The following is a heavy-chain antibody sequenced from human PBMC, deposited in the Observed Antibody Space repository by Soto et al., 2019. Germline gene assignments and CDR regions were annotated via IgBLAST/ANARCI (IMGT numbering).Heavy chain of an antibody. CDR3: TTVGDYEGMGEFDP. V-gene: IGHV3-15*01. CDR2: IKSKTDGGTT. D-gene: IGHD4-17*01. J-gene: IGHJ5*02. CDR1: GFTFSNAW. Sequence: EVQLVESGGGLVKPGGSLRLSCAASGFTFSNAWMSWVRQAPGKGLEWVGRIKSKTDGGTTDYAAPVKGRFTISRDYSKNALYLQMNSLKTEDTAVYYCTTVGDYEGMGEFDPWGQGTLVTVSS.